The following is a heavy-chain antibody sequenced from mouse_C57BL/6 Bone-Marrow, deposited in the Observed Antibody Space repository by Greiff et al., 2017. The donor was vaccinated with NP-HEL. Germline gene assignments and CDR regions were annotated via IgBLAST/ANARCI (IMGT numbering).Heavy chain of an antibody. D-gene: IGHD1-1*01. V-gene: IGHV1-53*01. CDR3: ARKGTTVVAPYAMDY. J-gene: IGHJ4*01. Sequence: QVQLKQSGTELVKPGASVKLSCKASGYTFTSYWMHWVKQRPGQGLEWIGNINPSNGGTNYNEKFKSKATLTVDKSSSTAYMQLSSLTSEDSAVYYCARKGTTVVAPYAMDYWGQGTSVTVSS. CDR1: GYTFTSYW. CDR2: INPSNGGT.